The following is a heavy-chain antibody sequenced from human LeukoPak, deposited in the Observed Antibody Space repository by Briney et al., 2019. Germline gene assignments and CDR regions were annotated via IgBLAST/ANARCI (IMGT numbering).Heavy chain of an antibody. Sequence: ALVKVSCKASGYTFTSYYMHWVRQAPGQGLEWMGIINPSGGSTSYAQKFQGRVTMTRDMSISTAYMELSRLRSDDTAVYYCARVLSTGIAAAGADYWGQGTLVTVSS. D-gene: IGHD6-13*01. V-gene: IGHV1-46*01. CDR1: GYTFTSYY. CDR2: INPSGGST. CDR3: ARVLSTGIAAAGADY. J-gene: IGHJ4*02.